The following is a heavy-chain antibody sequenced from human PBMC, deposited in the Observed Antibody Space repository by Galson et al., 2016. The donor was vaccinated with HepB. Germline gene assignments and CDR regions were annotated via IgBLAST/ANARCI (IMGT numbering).Heavy chain of an antibody. CDR2: IYRGGET. J-gene: IGHJ4*02. CDR1: GLVVSSTH. Sequence: SLRLSCAASGLVVSSTHLSWVRQTPGKGLEWVSDIYRGGETYHADSVKGRFTIARDNSKNTLYLQMNSLRVEETGVYYCARTDDFSTTRGFFDYLGQGTLVTVSS. V-gene: IGHV3-66*02. D-gene: IGHD4-11*01. CDR3: ARTDDFSTTRGFFDY.